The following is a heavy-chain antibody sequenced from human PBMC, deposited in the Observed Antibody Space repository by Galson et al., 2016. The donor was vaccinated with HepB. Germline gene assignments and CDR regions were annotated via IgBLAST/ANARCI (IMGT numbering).Heavy chain of an antibody. Sequence: SLRLSCAASGFTFSDAAMYWVRQASGKGLEFVGRIRTEPFNYATIYGASVKGRFTISGDDSKSTVYLQMNSLKTEDSAVYYCTRQGKTSLAGTGFDYWGQGARVTVSS. CDR1: GFTFSDAA. D-gene: IGHD6-19*01. V-gene: IGHV3-73*01. CDR3: TRQGKTSLAGTGFDY. CDR2: IRTEPFNYAT. J-gene: IGHJ4*02.